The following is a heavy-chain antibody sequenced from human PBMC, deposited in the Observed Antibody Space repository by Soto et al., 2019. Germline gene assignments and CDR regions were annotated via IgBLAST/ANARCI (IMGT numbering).Heavy chain of an antibody. CDR1: GFSFRNYA. CDR3: AKLKGGLGRFYGMDA. CDR2: ISSGGGTT. Sequence: DAQLVESGGGSLQPGGSLRLSCAASGFSFRNYAMTWVRQSPGKGLEWVSLISSGGGTTNYADSVKGRFSISRDNSQNMLYLQMNGRRGEDTALYYCAKLKGGLGRFYGMDAWGQGTMVIVSS. J-gene: IGHJ6*02. D-gene: IGHD3-3*01. V-gene: IGHV3-23*04.